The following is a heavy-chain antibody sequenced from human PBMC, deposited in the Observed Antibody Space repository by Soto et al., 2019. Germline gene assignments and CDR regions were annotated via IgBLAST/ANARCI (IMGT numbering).Heavy chain of an antibody. CDR1: GGSISSSSYY. CDR2: IYYSGST. D-gene: IGHD6-19*01. J-gene: IGHJ4*02. Sequence: QLQLQESGPGLVKPSETLSLTCTVSGGSISSSSYYWGWIRQPPGKGLEWIGSIYYSGSTYYNPSLKSRLTISVDTSKNQFSLKLSSVTAADTAVYYCARQAGSSGWYWGQGTLVTVSS. V-gene: IGHV4-39*01. CDR3: ARQAGSSGWY.